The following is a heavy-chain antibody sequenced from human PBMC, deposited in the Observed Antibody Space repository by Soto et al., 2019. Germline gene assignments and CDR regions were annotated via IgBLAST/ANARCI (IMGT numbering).Heavy chain of an antibody. CDR2: ISAYNGNT. Sequence: GASVKVSCKASGYSFTSYGISWVRQAPGQGLEWMGWISAYNGNTNYAQKLQGRVTMTTDTSTSTAYMELRSMRSDDTAVYYCARADCTNCVCYSGYGDYWGQGTLVTVSS. CDR3: ARADCTNCVCYSGYGDY. J-gene: IGHJ4*02. D-gene: IGHD2-8*01. CDR1: GYSFTSYG. V-gene: IGHV1-18*01.